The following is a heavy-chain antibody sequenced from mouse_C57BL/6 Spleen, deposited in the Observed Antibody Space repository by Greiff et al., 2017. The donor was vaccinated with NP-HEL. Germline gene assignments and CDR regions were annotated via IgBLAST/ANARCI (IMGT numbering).Heavy chain of an antibody. CDR3: AKNGVSYNYDDAMDY. CDR1: GFSLTSYG. Sequence: VQLQQSGPGLVAPSQSLSITCTVSGFSLTSYGVDWVRQPPGKGLEWLGVIWGGGGKNYNSALMSTLSISKDNSKSQVVLNRQRLEDDETDIYDCAKNGVSYNYDDAMDYWGQGTSVTVSS. CDR2: IWGGGGK. V-gene: IGHV2-9*01. J-gene: IGHJ4*01. D-gene: IGHD2-12*01.